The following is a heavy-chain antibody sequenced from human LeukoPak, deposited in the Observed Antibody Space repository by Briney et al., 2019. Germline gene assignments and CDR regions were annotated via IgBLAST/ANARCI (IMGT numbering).Heavy chain of an antibody. J-gene: IGHJ3*02. CDR3: AKDKAAGGTRGFDI. CDR1: GFTFSNYG. V-gene: IGHV3-30*18. D-gene: IGHD6-13*01. Sequence: GGSLRLSCAASGFTFSNYGMHWVRQAPGKGLEWVAGISFDGNNKNYADSVKGRFTISRDNSKYTLHLQMNSLRAEDTAVYFCAKDKAAGGTRGFDIWGQGTMVTVSS. CDR2: ISFDGNNK.